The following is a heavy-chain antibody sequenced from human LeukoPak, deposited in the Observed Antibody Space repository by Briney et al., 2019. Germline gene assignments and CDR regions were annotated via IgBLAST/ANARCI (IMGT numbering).Heavy chain of an antibody. Sequence: GGSLRLSCAASGFTFSSYSMNWVRQAPGKGLEWVSSISSSSSYIYYADSVKGRFTISRDNTKNSLYLQMNSLRAEDTAVYYCARSAPTYYYDSSGYYYYFDYWGQGTLVTVS. CDR3: ARSAPTYYYDSSGYYYYFDY. J-gene: IGHJ4*02. V-gene: IGHV3-21*01. CDR2: ISSSSSYI. CDR1: GFTFSSYS. D-gene: IGHD3-22*01.